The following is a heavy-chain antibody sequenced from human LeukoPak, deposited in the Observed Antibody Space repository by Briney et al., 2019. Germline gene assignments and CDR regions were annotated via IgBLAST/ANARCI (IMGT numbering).Heavy chain of an antibody. CDR2: ISAYNGNT. D-gene: IGHD6-19*01. CDR3: ARGRRIAVAGVWFDP. V-gene: IGHV1-18*01. CDR1: GYTFTSYG. J-gene: IGHJ5*02. Sequence: ASVKVSCKASGYTFTSYGISWVRQAPGQGLEWMGWISAYNGNTNYAQKLQGRVTMTTDTSTSTAYMELRSLRSDDTAVYYCARGRRIAVAGVWFDPWGQGTLVTVSS.